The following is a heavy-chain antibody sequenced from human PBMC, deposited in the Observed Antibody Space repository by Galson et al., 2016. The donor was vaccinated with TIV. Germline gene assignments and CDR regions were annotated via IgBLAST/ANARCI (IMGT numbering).Heavy chain of an antibody. CDR3: ARGHYYDSSGYSFDF. CDR1: GYTFTSFD. Sequence: SVKVSCKASGYTFTSFDISWIRQAPGQGLERMEWMSPSNGNTGYAQKFRGRITMTRHPSTTTVYMELSGLTSEDTAVYYCARGHYYDSSGYSFDFWGQGTLVTVSS. J-gene: IGHJ4*02. V-gene: IGHV1-8*01. CDR2: MSPSNGNT. D-gene: IGHD3-22*01.